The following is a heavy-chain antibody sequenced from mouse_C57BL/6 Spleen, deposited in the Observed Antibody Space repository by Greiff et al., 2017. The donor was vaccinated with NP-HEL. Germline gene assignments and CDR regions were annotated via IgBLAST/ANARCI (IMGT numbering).Heavy chain of an antibody. J-gene: IGHJ3*01. CDR1: GYTFTSYW. CDR2: IDPSDSYS. V-gene: IGHV1-50*01. CDR3: ARGYYVSSWFAY. D-gene: IGHD1-1*01. Sequence: QVQLQQPGAELVKPGASVKLSCKASGYTFTSYWMQWVNQRPGQGLEWIGEIDPSDSYSNYNQKFKGKATLTVDTSSSTAYMQLSSLTSEDYAVDYCARGYYVSSWFAYWGQGTLVTVSA.